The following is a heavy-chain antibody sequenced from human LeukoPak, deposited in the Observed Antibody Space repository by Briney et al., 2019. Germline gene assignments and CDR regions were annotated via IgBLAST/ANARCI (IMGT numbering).Heavy chain of an antibody. CDR2: INHSGST. V-gene: IGHV4-34*01. CDR3: ASRDVGNMVRGVIVL. D-gene: IGHD3-10*01. J-gene: IGHJ4*02. CDR1: GGSFSGYY. Sequence: SETLSLTCAVYGGSFSGYYWSWIRQPPGKGLEWIGEINHSGSTNYNPSLKSRVTISVDTSKNQFSLKLSSVTAADTAVYYCASRDVGNMVRGVIVLWGQGTLVTVSS.